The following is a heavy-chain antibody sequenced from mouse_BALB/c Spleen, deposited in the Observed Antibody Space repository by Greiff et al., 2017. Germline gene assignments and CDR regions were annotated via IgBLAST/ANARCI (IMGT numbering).Heavy chain of an antibody. Sequence: EVMLVESGGGLVKPGGSLKLSCAASGFTFSSYTMSWVRQTPEKRLEWVATISSGGSYTYYPDSVKGRFTISRDNAKNTLYLQMSSLKSEDTAMYYWTRGGNYDYWGQGTTLTVSS. V-gene: IGHV5-6-4*01. CDR3: TRGGNYDY. D-gene: IGHD2-1*01. CDR1: GFTFSSYT. J-gene: IGHJ2*01. CDR2: ISSGGSYT.